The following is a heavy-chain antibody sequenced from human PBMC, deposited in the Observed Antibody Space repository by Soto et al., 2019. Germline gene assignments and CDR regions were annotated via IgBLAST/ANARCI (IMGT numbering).Heavy chain of an antibody. Sequence: QVQLQESGPGLAKPSGTLSLTCAVSGGSISSSHWWSWDRQPQGKGLEWIGEIYHSGSTNYNPSLKRRVPISVDKSKNQFYVKLGSVNAADTAVYYCARGSAAGTNLDYGGQGTLDTVAS. CDR1: GGSISSSHW. V-gene: IGHV4-4*02. D-gene: IGHD6-13*01. CDR3: ARGSAAGTNLDY. CDR2: IYHSGST. J-gene: IGHJ4*02.